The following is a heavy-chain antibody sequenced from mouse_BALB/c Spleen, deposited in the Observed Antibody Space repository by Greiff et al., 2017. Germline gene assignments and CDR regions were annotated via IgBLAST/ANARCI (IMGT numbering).Heavy chain of an antibody. Sequence: EVKLMESGGGLVQPGGSLKLSCAASGFTFSSYTMSWVRQTPEKRLEWVAYISNGGGSTYYPDTVKGRFTISRDNAKNTLYLQMSSLKSEDTAMYYCARANWEAWFADWGQGTLVTVSA. CDR3: ARANWEAWFAD. D-gene: IGHD4-1*01. CDR1: GFTFSSYT. J-gene: IGHJ3*01. CDR2: ISNGGGST. V-gene: IGHV5-12-2*01.